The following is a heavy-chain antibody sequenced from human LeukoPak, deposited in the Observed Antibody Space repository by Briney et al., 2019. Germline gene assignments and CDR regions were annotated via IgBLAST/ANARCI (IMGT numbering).Heavy chain of an antibody. CDR3: ARLMRWETPLDY. Sequence: PSETLSLTCAVYGGSFSGYYWSWIRQPPGKGLEWIGSIYYSGSTYYNPSLKSRVTISVDTSKNQFSLKLSSVTAADTAVYYCARLMRWETPLDYWGQGTLVTVSS. D-gene: IGHD5-24*01. CDR1: GGSFSGYY. V-gene: IGHV4-34*01. J-gene: IGHJ4*02. CDR2: IYYSGST.